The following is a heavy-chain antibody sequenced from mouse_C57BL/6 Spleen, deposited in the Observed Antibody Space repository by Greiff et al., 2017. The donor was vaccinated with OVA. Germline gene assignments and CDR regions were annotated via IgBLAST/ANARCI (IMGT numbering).Heavy chain of an antibody. CDR3: ARWDYGNPFDY. CDR1: GYAFSSSW. J-gene: IGHJ2*01. V-gene: IGHV1-82*01. D-gene: IGHD2-1*01. CDR2: IYPGDGDT. Sequence: VQLQQSGPELVKPGASVKISCKASGYAFSSSWMNWVKQRPGKGLEWIGRIYPGDGDTNYNGKFKGKATLTADKSSSTAYMQLSSLTSEDSAVYFCARWDYGNPFDYWGKGTTLTVSS.